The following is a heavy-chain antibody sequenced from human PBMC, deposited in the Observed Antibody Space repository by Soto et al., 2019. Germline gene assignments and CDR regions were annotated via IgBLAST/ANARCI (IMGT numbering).Heavy chain of an antibody. CDR1: GYTLTELS. CDR3: ATDGSSSSWYRGLPAWFDP. D-gene: IGHD6-13*01. CDR2: FDPEDGET. V-gene: IGHV1-24*01. J-gene: IGHJ5*02. Sequence: QVQLVQSGAEVKKPGASVKVSCKVSGYTLTELSMHWVRQAPGKGLEWMGGFDPEDGETIYAQKFQGRVTMTEDTSTDTAYMELSSLRSEDTAVYYCATDGSSSSWYRGLPAWFDPWGQGTLVTVSS.